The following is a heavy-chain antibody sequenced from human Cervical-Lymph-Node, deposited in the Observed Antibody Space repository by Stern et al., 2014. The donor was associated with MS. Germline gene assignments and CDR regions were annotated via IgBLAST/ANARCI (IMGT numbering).Heavy chain of an antibody. V-gene: IGHV1-18*01. CDR2: ISTYTGDT. D-gene: IGHD2-15*01. J-gene: IGHJ5*01. CDR3: ARDVVIVVALHNWFDS. CDR1: GYTFPNYG. Sequence: QVQLVQSGAEVKKPGASVKVSCKASGYTFPNYGISWVRQAPGQGLEWMGWISTYTGDTHYAQKFQARVTMTTDTPTTTAYMELRSLRSDDTAVYYCARDVVIVVALHNWFDSWGQGTLVTVSS.